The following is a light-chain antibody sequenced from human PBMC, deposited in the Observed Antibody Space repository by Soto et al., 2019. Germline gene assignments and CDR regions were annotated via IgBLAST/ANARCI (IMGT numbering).Light chain of an antibody. Sequence: EIVLTQSPGTLSLSPGERATISCRASQSVSSSYLALYQQKPGQAPRLLIYGASSRATGIPDRFSGSGSGTDFTLTISRLEPEDFAVYYCQQYGSSPPFTFGPGTKVDIK. V-gene: IGKV3-20*01. CDR2: GAS. J-gene: IGKJ3*01. CDR1: QSVSSSY. CDR3: QQYGSSPPFT.